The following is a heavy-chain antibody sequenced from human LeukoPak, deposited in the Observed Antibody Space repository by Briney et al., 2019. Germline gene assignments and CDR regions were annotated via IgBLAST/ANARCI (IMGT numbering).Heavy chain of an antibody. J-gene: IGHJ4*02. CDR1: GGSISSYY. D-gene: IGHD3-22*01. CDR3: ARKLYYYDSSGYPRPTGEFDY. Sequence: SETLSLTCTVSGGSISSYYWSWIRQPPGKELEWIGYIYYSGSTNYNPSLKSRVTISVDTSKNQFSLKLSSVTAADTAVYYCARKLYYYDSSGYPRPTGEFDYWGQGTLVTVSS. V-gene: IGHV4-59*01. CDR2: IYYSGST.